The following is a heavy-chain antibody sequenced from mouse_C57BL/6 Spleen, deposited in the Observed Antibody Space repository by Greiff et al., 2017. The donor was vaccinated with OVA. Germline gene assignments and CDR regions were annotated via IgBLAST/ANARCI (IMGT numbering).Heavy chain of an antibody. Sequence: QVQLQQPGAELVRPGSSVKLSCKASGYTFTSYWMDWVKQRPGQGLEWIGNIYPSDSETHYNQKFKDKATLTVDKSSRTAYMQLSSLTSEDSAVYYCARSGIYYYGSEGFAYWGQGTLVTVSA. V-gene: IGHV1-61*01. D-gene: IGHD1-1*01. CDR2: IYPSDSET. CDR1: GYTFTSYW. CDR3: ARSGIYYYGSEGFAY. J-gene: IGHJ3*01.